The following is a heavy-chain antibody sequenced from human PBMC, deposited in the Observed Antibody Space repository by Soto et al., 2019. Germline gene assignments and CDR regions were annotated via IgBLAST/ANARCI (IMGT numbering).Heavy chain of an antibody. CDR1: GYTFTNYG. CDR3: ARVGACSSTRCRYYYYYGMDV. V-gene: IGHV1-18*01. CDR2: ISAYNGNT. J-gene: IGHJ6*02. D-gene: IGHD2-2*01. Sequence: QVQLVQSGAEVKKPGASVKVSCKASGYTFTNYGISWVRQAPGQGLEWMGWISAYNGNTNYAQKVQGRVTMTTDTSKSTAYMRLRSLRSDATAVYYCARVGACSSTRCRYYYYYGMDVWGQGTTVTVSS.